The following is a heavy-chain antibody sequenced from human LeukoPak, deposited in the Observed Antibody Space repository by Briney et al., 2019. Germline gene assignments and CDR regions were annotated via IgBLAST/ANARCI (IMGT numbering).Heavy chain of an antibody. CDR1: GYIFTTYS. CDR2: INPRGDAT. J-gene: IGHJ5*02. Sequence: ASVEVSCKTSGYIFTTYSIHWVRQAPGQGLEWMGVINPRGDATIYAQKFEGRVTMTSDTSTTTVYMELSSLTSEDTGLYYCARKWSSRDWFDPWGQGTLVTVSS. D-gene: IGHD2-8*01. V-gene: IGHV1-46*01. CDR3: ARKWSSRDWFDP.